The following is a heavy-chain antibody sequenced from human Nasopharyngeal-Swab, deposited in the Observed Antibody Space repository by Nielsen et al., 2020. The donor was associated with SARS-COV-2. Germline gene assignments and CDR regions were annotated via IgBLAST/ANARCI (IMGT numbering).Heavy chain of an antibody. CDR3: ARDGNIAAAAY. J-gene: IGHJ4*02. Sequence: GESLKISCAASGFTFSSYEMNWVRQAPGKGLEWVSYVSSSGTIIYYADSVKGRFTISRDNAKNSLYLQMNSLRAEDTAVYYCARDGNIAAAAYWGQGTLVTVSS. D-gene: IGHD6-13*01. CDR2: VSSSGTII. CDR1: GFTFSSYE. V-gene: IGHV3-48*03.